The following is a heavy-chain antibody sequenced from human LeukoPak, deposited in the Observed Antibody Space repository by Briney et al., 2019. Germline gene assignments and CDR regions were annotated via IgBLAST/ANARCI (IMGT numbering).Heavy chain of an antibody. J-gene: IGHJ6*02. CDR2: IYPGDSDT. D-gene: IGHD3-10*01. CDR3: ARMVRGLIIKDYYYGMDV. V-gene: IGHV5-51*01. Sequence: GASLKISCKGSGYIFTSYWIGWVRPMPGKGLEWMGIIYPGDSDTRYSPSFQGQVTISADKSISTAYLQWSSLKASDTAIYYGARMVRGLIIKDYYYGMDVWGQGTTVTVSS. CDR1: GYIFTSYW.